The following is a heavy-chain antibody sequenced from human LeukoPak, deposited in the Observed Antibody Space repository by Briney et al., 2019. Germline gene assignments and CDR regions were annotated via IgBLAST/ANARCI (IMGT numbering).Heavy chain of an antibody. Sequence: ASVKVSCKASGYTFTSYGISWVRQAPGQGLEGMGWISAYNGNTNYAQKLQGRVTMTTDTSTSTAYMELRSLRSDDTAVYYCARVSVYCSGGSCYSSYGMDVWGQGTTVTVSS. CDR2: ISAYNGNT. J-gene: IGHJ6*02. V-gene: IGHV1-18*01. D-gene: IGHD2-15*01. CDR1: GYTFTSYG. CDR3: ARVSVYCSGGSCYSSYGMDV.